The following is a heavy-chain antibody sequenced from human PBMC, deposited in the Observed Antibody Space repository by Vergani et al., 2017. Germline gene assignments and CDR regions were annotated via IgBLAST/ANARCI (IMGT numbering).Heavy chain of an antibody. D-gene: IGHD3-3*01. CDR3: ARALYYDFWSGYMGLDAFDI. CDR1: GGSVSSDSYY. J-gene: IGHJ3*02. CDR2: IYYSGST. V-gene: IGHV4-61*10. Sequence: QVQLQESGPGLVKPSETLSLTCTVSGGSVSSDSYYWSWIRQPAGKGLEWIGDIYYSGSTNYNPSLKSRVTISVDTSTNQFSLKVNSVTAADTAVYYCARALYYDFWSGYMGLDAFDIWGQGTMVTVSS.